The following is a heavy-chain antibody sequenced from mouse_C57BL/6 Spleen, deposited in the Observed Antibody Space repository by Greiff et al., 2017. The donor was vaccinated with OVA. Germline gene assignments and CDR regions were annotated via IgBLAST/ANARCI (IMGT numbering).Heavy chain of an antibody. Sequence: EVKLVESEGGFVQPGSSMKLSCTASGFTFSDYYMAWVRQDPEKGLEWVANINYDGSSTYYLDSLKSRFIISRDNAKNILYLQMSSLKSEDTATYYCARDGSGSFDYWGQGTTLTVSS. CDR3: ARDGSGSFDY. D-gene: IGHD3-2*02. CDR2: INYDGSST. CDR1: GFTFSDYY. V-gene: IGHV5-16*01. J-gene: IGHJ2*01.